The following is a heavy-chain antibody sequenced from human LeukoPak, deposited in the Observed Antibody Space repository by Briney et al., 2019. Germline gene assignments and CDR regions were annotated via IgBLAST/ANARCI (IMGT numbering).Heavy chain of an antibody. CDR2: IKEDGNEK. Sequence: RGCLSLSCAPSGLTFSNYWMSWVGQAAGKGREWVANIKEDGNEKYYVDSVKGRFTISRDNAKKSLYLQMNSLRAEDTAVYYCARDRSRFYYWGQGTPVTVSS. CDR3: ARDRSRFYY. CDR1: GLTFSNYW. J-gene: IGHJ4*02. D-gene: IGHD2-2*01. V-gene: IGHV3-7*01.